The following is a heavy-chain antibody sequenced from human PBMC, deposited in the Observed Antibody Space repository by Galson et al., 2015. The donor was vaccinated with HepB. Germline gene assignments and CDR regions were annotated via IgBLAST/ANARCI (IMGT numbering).Heavy chain of an antibody. Sequence: SLRLSCAASGFRFSDYGMHWVRQAPGKGLEWVSVISSSGGSTHYADSVKGRFTISRDNSKKTLYLQMNSLRAEDTAVYYCATGGYYDSSGYYRHYYYYMDVWGKGTTVTVSS. J-gene: IGHJ6*03. CDR1: GFRFSDYG. V-gene: IGHV3-23*01. CDR2: ISSSGGST. D-gene: IGHD3-22*01. CDR3: ATGGYYDSSGYYRHYYYYMDV.